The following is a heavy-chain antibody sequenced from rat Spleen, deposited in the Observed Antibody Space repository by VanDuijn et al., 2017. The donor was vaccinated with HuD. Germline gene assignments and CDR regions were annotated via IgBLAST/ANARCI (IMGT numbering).Heavy chain of an antibody. Sequence: EVQLVESGGGLVQPGRSMKLSCAALGFTFSNYYMAWVRQAPTKGLEWVASISTGGGNTYYRDSVKGRFTISRDYAKSTLYLQMESLRSEDTATYYCARPERQWYYFDYWGQGVMVPVSS. V-gene: IGHV5-25*01. J-gene: IGHJ2*01. CDR1: GFTFSNYY. CDR3: ARPERQWYYFDY. D-gene: IGHD1-1*01. CDR2: ISTGGGNT.